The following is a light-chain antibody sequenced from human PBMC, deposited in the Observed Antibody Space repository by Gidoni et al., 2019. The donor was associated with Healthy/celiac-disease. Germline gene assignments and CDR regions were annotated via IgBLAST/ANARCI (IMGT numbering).Light chain of an antibody. Sequence: IQLTQSPSSLSAAVGDRVTITCRASQGISSYLAWYQQKPGKAPKLLIYAASALQSGVPPRFSGSGSGTDFTLTISSLQPEDFATYYGQQLHSYPLEVTFGQGTRLEIK. CDR1: QGISSY. J-gene: IGKJ5*01. V-gene: IGKV1-9*01. CDR2: AAS. CDR3: QQLHSYPLEVT.